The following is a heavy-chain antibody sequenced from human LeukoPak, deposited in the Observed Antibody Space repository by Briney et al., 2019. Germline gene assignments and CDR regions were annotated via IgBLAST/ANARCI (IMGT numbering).Heavy chain of an antibody. CDR1: GGSISSYY. CDR2: IYYSGST. V-gene: IGHV4-59*01. Sequence: SETLSLTCTVSGGSISSYYWSWIRQPPGRGLDGMGCIYYSGSTNYNPSLMSRVTISVDTSKTQFSLKLSSVTAADTAVYYCARGIAAAGNFDYWGQGDLVTASS. D-gene: IGHD6-13*01. J-gene: IGHJ4*02. CDR3: ARGIAAAGNFDY.